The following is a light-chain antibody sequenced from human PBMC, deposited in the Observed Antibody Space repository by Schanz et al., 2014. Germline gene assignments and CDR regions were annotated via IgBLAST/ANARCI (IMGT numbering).Light chain of an antibody. J-gene: IGLJ1*01. CDR2: DVS. CDR3: SSYTSSSTLVV. Sequence: QSALTQPASVSGSPGQSITISCTGTSSDVGAYNYVSWYQQHPGKAPKLMISDVSNRPSGVSNRFSGSKSGNTASLTISGLQAEDEADYYCSSYTSSSTLVVFGTGTKLTVL. CDR1: SSDVGAYNY. V-gene: IGLV2-14*03.